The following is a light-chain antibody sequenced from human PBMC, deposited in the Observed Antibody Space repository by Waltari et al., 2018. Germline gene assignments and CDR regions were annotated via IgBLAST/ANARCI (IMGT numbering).Light chain of an antibody. J-gene: IGLJ7*01. CDR3: GTWDSSLSGAV. CDR1: SSNIGNNY. CDR2: ENR. Sequence: QSVLTQPPSVSAAPGQRVTISCSGGSSNIGNNYVSWYRQFPGTAPKLLIYENRERPSGIPGRFSGSKSWTSATLDSTGLQAGDEADYYCGTWDSSLSGAVFGGGTHLTVL. V-gene: IGLV1-51*02.